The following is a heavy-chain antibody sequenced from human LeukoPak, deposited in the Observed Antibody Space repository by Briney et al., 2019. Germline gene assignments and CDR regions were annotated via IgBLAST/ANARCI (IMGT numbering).Heavy chain of an antibody. Sequence: ASVKVSCKASGYTFTSYGISWVRQAPGQGLEWMGIINPSGGGTSYTQKFQGRVTMTRDTSTSTVYMELSSLRSEDTAVYYCATTHAGGAFDIWGQGTMVIVSS. D-gene: IGHD3-16*01. CDR2: INPSGGGT. V-gene: IGHV1-46*01. CDR1: GYTFTSYG. CDR3: ATTHAGGAFDI. J-gene: IGHJ3*02.